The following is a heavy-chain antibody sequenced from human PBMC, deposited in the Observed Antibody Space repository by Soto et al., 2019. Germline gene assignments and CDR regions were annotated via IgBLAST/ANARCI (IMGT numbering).Heavy chain of an antibody. CDR2: INSDGSST. CDR1: GFTFSSYW. J-gene: IGHJ4*02. CDR3: ARGDYIWWSYRYQRDY. V-gene: IGHV3-74*01. D-gene: IGHD3-16*02. Sequence: EVQLVESGGGLVQPGGSLRLSCAASGFTFSSYWMHWVRHAPGKGLVWVSRINSDGSSTSYADSVKGRFTISRDNAKNTLYLQMNSLRAEDTAVYYCARGDYIWWSYRYQRDYWGQGTLVTVAS.